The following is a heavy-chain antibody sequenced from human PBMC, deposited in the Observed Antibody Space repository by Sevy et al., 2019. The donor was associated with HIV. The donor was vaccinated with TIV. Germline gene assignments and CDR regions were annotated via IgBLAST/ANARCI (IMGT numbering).Heavy chain of an antibody. J-gene: IGHJ6*02. D-gene: IGHD2-8*02. Sequence: GGSLRLSCAASGFTFSTYSMNWVRQAPGKGLEWVSSISIISPYIYYADSGKGRLTSSRDKAKNSLYLQMNSLRAEDRAVYYCARDLCTGGVCPRWGYYYYGMDVWGQGTTVTVSS. CDR1: GFTFSTYS. CDR3: ARDLCTGGVCPRWGYYYYGMDV. V-gene: IGHV3-21*01. CDR2: ISIISPYI.